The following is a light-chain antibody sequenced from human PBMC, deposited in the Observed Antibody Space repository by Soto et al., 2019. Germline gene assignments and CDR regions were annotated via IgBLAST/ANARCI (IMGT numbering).Light chain of an antibody. Sequence: TQSPSSLSASVGDRVTITCRASQSISSYLNWYQQKPGQAPRLLIYGASSRATGIPGRFSGSGSGTDFTLTISRLEPEDFAVYYCQQYGRSPFTFGPGTKVDIK. V-gene: IGKV3-20*01. CDR2: GAS. CDR3: QQYGRSPFT. CDR1: QSISSY. J-gene: IGKJ3*01.